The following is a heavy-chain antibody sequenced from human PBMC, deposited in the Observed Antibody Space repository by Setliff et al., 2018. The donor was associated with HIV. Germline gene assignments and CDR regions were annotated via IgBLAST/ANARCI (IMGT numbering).Heavy chain of an antibody. V-gene: IGHV1-18*01. D-gene: IGHD5-12*01. Sequence: ASVKVSCKASGYTFNNYGISWVRQAPGQGLEWMGWINTHSGYTNYAQNVQGRVTVTMDTSTSTVYMELRSLKSDDTAVYYCARGKTWLRFLDYWGQGTLVTVSS. J-gene: IGHJ4*02. CDR1: GYTFNNYG. CDR2: INTHSGYT. CDR3: ARGKTWLRFLDY.